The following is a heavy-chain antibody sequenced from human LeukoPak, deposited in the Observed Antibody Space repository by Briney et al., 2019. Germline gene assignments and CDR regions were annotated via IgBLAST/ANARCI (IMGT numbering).Heavy chain of an antibody. CDR1: GYNFTNYW. Sequence: GESLKISCKGSGYNFTNYWIGWVRQMPGKGLEWMGIIYPGDSDTRYSPSFQGQVTISAYKSISTAYLQWSSLKASDTAMYYCARRLVTAARPGASFDDGGQGTLVTVSS. CDR3: ARRLVTAARPGASFDD. J-gene: IGHJ4*02. CDR2: IYPGDSDT. V-gene: IGHV5-51*01. D-gene: IGHD6-6*01.